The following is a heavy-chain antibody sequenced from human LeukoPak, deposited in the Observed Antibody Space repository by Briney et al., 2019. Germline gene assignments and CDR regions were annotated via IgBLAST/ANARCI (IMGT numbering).Heavy chain of an antibody. Sequence: SETLSLTCAVYGGSFSGYYRSWIRQPPGKGLEWTGEINHSGSTNYNPSLKSRVTISVDTSKNQFSLKLSSVTAADTAVYYCARELGYCSSTSCYTGIKWFDPWGQGTLVTVSS. CDR2: INHSGST. J-gene: IGHJ5*02. V-gene: IGHV4-34*01. CDR3: ARELGYCSSTSCYTGIKWFDP. D-gene: IGHD2-2*02. CDR1: GGSFSGYY.